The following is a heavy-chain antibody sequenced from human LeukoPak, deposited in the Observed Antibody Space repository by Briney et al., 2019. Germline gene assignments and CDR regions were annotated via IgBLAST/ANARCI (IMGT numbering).Heavy chain of an antibody. CDR2: ISSSSSYI. CDR1: GFTFSSYS. Sequence: GGSLRLSCAASGFTFSSYSMNWVRQAPGKGLEWVSSISSSSSYIYYADSVKGRFTISRDNAKNSLYLQMSSLRAEDTAVYYCASTPAYCGGDCYFGAFDIWGQGTMVTVSS. J-gene: IGHJ3*02. V-gene: IGHV3-21*01. D-gene: IGHD2-21*02. CDR3: ASTPAYCGGDCYFGAFDI.